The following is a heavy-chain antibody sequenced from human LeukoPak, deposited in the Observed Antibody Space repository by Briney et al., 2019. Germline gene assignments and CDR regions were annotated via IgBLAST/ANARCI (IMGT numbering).Heavy chain of an antibody. CDR2: ISAYNGET. CDR1: GYTFTSYG. CDR3: ARGGPAPHRITLIVVASSTDAFDI. D-gene: IGHD3-22*01. V-gene: IGHV1-18*01. Sequence: PGASVKVSCKASGYTFTSYGISWVRQAPGQGLEWMGWISAYNGETNYAQKLQGRVTMTTDTSTSTAYMELRSLRSDDTAVYYCARGGPAPHRITLIVVASSTDAFDIWGQGTMVTVSS. J-gene: IGHJ3*02.